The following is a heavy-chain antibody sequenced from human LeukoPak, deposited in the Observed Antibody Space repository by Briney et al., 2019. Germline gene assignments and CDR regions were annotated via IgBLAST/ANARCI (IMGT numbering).Heavy chain of an antibody. J-gene: IGHJ4*02. D-gene: IGHD6-19*01. CDR2: INHSGST. Sequence: SETLSLTCAVYGGSFSGYYWSWIRQPPGKGLEWIGEINHSGSTNYNPSLKNRVTISVDTPKNQFSLNLSSVTAADTAVYYCARGDPVPGTVDYWAQGTLVTVSS. CDR3: ARGDPVPGTVDY. CDR1: GGSFSGYY. V-gene: IGHV4-34*01.